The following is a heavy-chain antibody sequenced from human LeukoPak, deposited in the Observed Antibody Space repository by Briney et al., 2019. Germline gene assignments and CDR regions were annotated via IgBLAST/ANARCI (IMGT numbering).Heavy chain of an antibody. CDR1: GGTFSSYA. CDR2: IIPIFGTA. D-gene: IGHD5-24*01. Sequence: ASVKVSCRASGGTFSSYAISWVRQAPGQGLEWMGGIIPIFGTANYAQKFQGRVTITTDESTSTAYMELSSLRSEDTAVYYCARALTSRDGYNSEFDYWGQGTLVTVSS. J-gene: IGHJ4*02. CDR3: ARALTSRDGYNSEFDY. V-gene: IGHV1-69*05.